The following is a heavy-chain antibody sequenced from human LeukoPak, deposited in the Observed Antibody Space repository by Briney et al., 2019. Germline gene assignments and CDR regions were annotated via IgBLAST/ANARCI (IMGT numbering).Heavy chain of an antibody. V-gene: IGHV3-74*01. CDR1: GFTFSSYW. CDR3: ARDRTTSMDV. Sequence: GGSLRLSCAASGFTFSSYWMHWVRQAPGKGLVWLSHINSDGSSTRYADSGKGRFTISRENAKNTLYLQMNSLRAEDTAVYYCARDRTTSMDVWGQGTTVTVSS. CDR2: INSDGSST. D-gene: IGHD4-17*01. J-gene: IGHJ6*02.